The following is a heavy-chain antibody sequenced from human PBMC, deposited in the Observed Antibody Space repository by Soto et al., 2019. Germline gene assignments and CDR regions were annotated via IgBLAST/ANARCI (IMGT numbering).Heavy chain of an antibody. Sequence: QVQLVQSGDEVKKPGASVKVSCKASGYSFTNYGITWVRQAPGQGLEYMGWISGNSVNTNYEQKIQGRVTMTTDTSTGTAYMELRSLRSDDTAVYYCARDCGGICYQLLDYWGQGTLVTVSS. J-gene: IGHJ4*02. CDR3: ARDCGGICYQLLDY. V-gene: IGHV1-18*04. CDR1: GYSFTNYG. CDR2: ISGNSVNT. D-gene: IGHD2-8*02.